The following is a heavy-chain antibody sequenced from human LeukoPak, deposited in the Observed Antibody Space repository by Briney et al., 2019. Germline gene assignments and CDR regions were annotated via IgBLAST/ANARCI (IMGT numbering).Heavy chain of an antibody. D-gene: IGHD3-10*01. CDR3: ARDQRGSSAMIRGIIDY. Sequence: PGGSLRLSCAASGFIFSNSAMNWVRQAPGKGLEWVSSINNDGSYIYYAGSVKGRFTISRDNVKNSLYLQMNSLTAEDTAVYFCARDQRGSSAMIRGIIDYWGQGTLVTVSS. J-gene: IGHJ4*02. CDR1: GFIFSNSA. CDR2: INNDGSYI. V-gene: IGHV3-21*01.